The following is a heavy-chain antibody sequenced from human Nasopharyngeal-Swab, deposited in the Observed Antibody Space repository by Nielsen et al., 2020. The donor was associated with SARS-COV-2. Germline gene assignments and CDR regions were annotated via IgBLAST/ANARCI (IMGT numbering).Heavy chain of an antibody. CDR1: GFTFSSYA. J-gene: IGHJ5*02. V-gene: IGHV3-30*14. CDR3: ARGYEVAARDDWFDP. CDR2: ISYDGSNK. D-gene: IGHD6-13*01. Sequence: GESLKISCAASGFTFSSYAMHWVRQAPGKGLEWVAVISYDGSNKYYADSVKGRFTISRENAKNSLYLQMNRLRAEDTAVYYCARGYEVAARDDWFDPWGQGTLVTVSS.